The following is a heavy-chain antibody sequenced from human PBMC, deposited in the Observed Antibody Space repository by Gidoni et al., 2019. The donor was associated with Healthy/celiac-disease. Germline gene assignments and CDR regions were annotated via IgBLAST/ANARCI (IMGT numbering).Heavy chain of an antibody. CDR1: GFTFSSYS. V-gene: IGHV3-21*01. D-gene: IGHD6-19*01. J-gene: IGHJ3*02. CDR3: VAGVPEAFDI. CDR2: ISSSSSYI. Sequence: EVQLVESGGGLVKPGGSLRHSCAASGFTFSSYSMNWVRQAPGKGLEWVSSISSSSSYIYYADSVKGRFTISRDNAKNSLYLQMNSLRAEDTAVYYCVAGVPEAFDIWGQGTMVTVSS.